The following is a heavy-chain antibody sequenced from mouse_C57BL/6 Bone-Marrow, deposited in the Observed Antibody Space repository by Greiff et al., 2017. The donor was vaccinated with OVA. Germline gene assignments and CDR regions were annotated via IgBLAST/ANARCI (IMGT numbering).Heavy chain of an antibody. CDR1: GFSLTSYG. D-gene: IGHD3-2*02. V-gene: IGHV2-2*01. CDR2: IWSGGST. J-gene: IGHJ3*01. Sequence: QVQLKQSGPGLVQPSQSLSITCTVSGFSLTSYGVHWVRQSPGKGLEWLGVIWSGGSTDYNAAFISRLSISKDNSKSQVFFKMNSLQADDTAIYYCATQTAQATLGFAYWGQGTLVTVSA. CDR3: ATQTAQATLGFAY.